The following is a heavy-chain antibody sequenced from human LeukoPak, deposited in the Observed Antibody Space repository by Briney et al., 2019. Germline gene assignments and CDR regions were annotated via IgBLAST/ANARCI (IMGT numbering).Heavy chain of an antibody. V-gene: IGHV3-33*01. Sequence: PGESLRLSCAASGFTFSVYGMHWVRQAPGKGLEWVAVIWNDGSNKYYADSVKGRFTISRDNSKNTLYLQMNSLRAEDTAVYSCARASGPFDYWGQGTLVTVSS. CDR1: GFTFSVYG. CDR3: ARASGPFDY. CDR2: IWNDGSNK. J-gene: IGHJ4*02. D-gene: IGHD3-10*01.